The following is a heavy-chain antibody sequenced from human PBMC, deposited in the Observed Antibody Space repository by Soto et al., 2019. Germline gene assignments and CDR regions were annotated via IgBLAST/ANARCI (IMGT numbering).Heavy chain of an antibody. Sequence: GGSLRLSCAASGFTFSGYWMYWVRQPPGKGLVWVSRISIDGSNTIYADSVKGRFTISRDNARNTLYLQMNSLRAEDTAVYYCTRANNYGMDVWGQGTTVTVSS. CDR1: GFTFSGYW. CDR2: ISIDGSNT. CDR3: TRANNYGMDV. J-gene: IGHJ6*02. V-gene: IGHV3-74*01.